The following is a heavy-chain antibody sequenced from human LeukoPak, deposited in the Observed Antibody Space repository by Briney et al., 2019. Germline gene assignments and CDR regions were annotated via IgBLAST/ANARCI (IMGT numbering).Heavy chain of an antibody. J-gene: IGHJ4*02. CDR2: IIPILGIA. D-gene: IGHD1-7*01. CDR3: ARVERTGTTSRGNY. Sequence: EASVKVSCKASGGTFSSYAISWVRQAPGQGLEWMGRIIPILGIANYAQKFQGRVTITADKSTSTAYMELSSLRSEDTAVYYCARVERTGTTSRGNYWGQGTLVAVSS. V-gene: IGHV1-69*04. CDR1: GGTFSSYA.